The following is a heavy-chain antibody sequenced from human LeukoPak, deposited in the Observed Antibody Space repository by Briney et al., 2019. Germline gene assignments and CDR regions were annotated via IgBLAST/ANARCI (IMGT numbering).Heavy chain of an antibody. V-gene: IGHV4-39*01. Sequence: SETLSLTCTVSGGSISSSSYYWGWIRQPPGKGLEWIGSTYYSGSTYYNPSLKSRVTISVDTSKNQFSLKLSSVTAADTAVYYCARRQMATIDYWGQGTLVTVSS. CDR3: ARRQMATIDY. J-gene: IGHJ4*02. CDR1: GGSISSSSYY. D-gene: IGHD5-24*01. CDR2: TYYSGST.